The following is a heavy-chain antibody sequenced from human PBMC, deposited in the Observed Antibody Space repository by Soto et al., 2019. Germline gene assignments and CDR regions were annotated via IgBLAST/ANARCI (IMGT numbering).Heavy chain of an antibody. J-gene: IGHJ6*02. Sequence: GGSLRLSCAASGFTFSSYGMHWVRQAPGKGLEWVAVISYDGSNKYYAGSVKGRFTISRDNSKNTLYLQMNSLRAEDTAVYYCAKDLKQLVLGYCSGGSCPRPGMDVWGQGTTVTVSS. CDR2: ISYDGSNK. CDR3: AKDLKQLVLGYCSGGSCPRPGMDV. CDR1: GFTFSSYG. D-gene: IGHD2-15*01. V-gene: IGHV3-30*18.